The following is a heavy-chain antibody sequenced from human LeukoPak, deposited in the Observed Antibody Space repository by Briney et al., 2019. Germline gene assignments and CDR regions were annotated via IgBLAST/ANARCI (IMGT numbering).Heavy chain of an antibody. J-gene: IGHJ4*02. CDR3: AKTVRRQQLGGD. CDR1: GFTFSSYG. D-gene: IGHD6-13*01. V-gene: IGHV3-30*02. Sequence: GGSLRLSCAASGFTFSSYGMHWVRQAPGKGLEWVAFIRYDGSNKYYADSVKGRFTISRDNSKNTLYLQMNGLRAEDTAVYYCAKTVRRQQLGGDWGQGTLVTVSS. CDR2: IRYDGSNK.